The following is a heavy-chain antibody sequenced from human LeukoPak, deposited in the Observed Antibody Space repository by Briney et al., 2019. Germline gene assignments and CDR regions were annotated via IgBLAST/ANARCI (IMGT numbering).Heavy chain of an antibody. CDR2: TSYRSKWYN. V-gene: IGHV6-1*01. J-gene: IGHJ3*02. CDR1: GDSVSSNSAA. Sequence: SQTLSLTCAISGDSVSSNSAACNWIRPSPSRCLEWLGRTSYRSKWYNDYAVSVKSRITINPDTSKNQFSLQLNSVTPEDTAVYYCARDRYCSGGSCYGDAFDIWGQGTMVTVSS. CDR3: ARDRYCSGGSCYGDAFDI. D-gene: IGHD2-15*01.